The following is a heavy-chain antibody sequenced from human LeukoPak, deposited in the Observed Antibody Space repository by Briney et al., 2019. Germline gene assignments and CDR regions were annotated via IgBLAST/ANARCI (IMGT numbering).Heavy chain of an antibody. CDR2: IYNSGST. J-gene: IGHJ6*03. V-gene: IGHV4-38-2*02. D-gene: IGHD2-2*01. CDR3: ARGVAYCSSTSCMARPYYYYYYMDV. Sequence: SETLSLTCTVSGYSISSGYYWGWIRQSPGKGLEWIGSIYNSGSTYYNPSLKSRITISVDTSKNQFSLKLSSVTAADTAVYYCARGVAYCSSTSCMARPYYYYYYMDVWGKGTTVTVSS. CDR1: GYSISSGYY.